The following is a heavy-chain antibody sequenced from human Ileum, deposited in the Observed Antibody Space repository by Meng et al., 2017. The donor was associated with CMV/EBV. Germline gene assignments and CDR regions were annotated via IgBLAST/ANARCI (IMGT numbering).Heavy chain of an antibody. CDR1: GFTFSDYY. CDR3: ARQQLWLDY. CDR2: ISGSGHSI. V-gene: IGHV3-11*01. J-gene: IGHJ4*02. Sequence: RLSCAASGFTFSDYYMSWIRQAPGKELQWVAYISGSGHSIQYADSVKGRITVSRDNDKNSVFLQMDSLRAEDTAVYYCARQQLWLDYWGQGTLVTVSS. D-gene: IGHD5-18*01.